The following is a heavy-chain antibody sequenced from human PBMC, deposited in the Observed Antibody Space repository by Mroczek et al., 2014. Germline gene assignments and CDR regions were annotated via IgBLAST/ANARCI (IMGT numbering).Heavy chain of an antibody. J-gene: IGHJ6*02. D-gene: IGHD5-12*01. Sequence: QVQLVQSGGGVVQPGRSLRLSCAASGFTFSSYGMHWVRQAPGKGLEWVAVISYDGSNKYYADSVKGRFTISRDNSKNTLYLQMNSLRAEGTAVYYCAKDDSGGYSGYRDYYYGMDVWGQGTTVTVSS. V-gene: IGHV3-30*18. CDR2: ISYDGSNK. CDR1: GFTFSSYG. CDR3: AKDDSGGYSGYRDYYYGMDV.